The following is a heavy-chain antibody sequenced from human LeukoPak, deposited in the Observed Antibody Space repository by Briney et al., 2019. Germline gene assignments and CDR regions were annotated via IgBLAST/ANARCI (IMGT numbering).Heavy chain of an antibody. CDR2: IYWDDDN. V-gene: IGHV2-5*02. Sequence: SGPTLVKPTQTLTLTCTFSGFSISPSAGGGGWMRQPPEKALEWLPLIYWDDDNRYSASLKSRLTITKGTSKQQVVLTMTNMGPGDTATYYCARRRGSSGWSQGYSGYWGRGALVTVSS. CDR3: ARRRGSSGWSQGYSGY. D-gene: IGHD6-19*01. J-gene: IGHJ4*02. CDR1: GFSISPSAGG.